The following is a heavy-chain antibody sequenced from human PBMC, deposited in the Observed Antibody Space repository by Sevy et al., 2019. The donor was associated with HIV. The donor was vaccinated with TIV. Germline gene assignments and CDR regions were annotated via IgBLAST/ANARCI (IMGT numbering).Heavy chain of an antibody. J-gene: IGHJ4*02. Sequence: SETLSLTCTVSGGSISGYYWSWIRQPPGKGLEWIGYISYSGSTNYNPSLKSRVTISVDTSKNEFSLKLSSVTAVDPAVYYCARSRVITGTFDYWGQGTLVTVSS. CDR3: ARSRVITGTFDY. V-gene: IGHV4-59*01. CDR1: GGSISGYY. D-gene: IGHD1-20*01. CDR2: ISYSGST.